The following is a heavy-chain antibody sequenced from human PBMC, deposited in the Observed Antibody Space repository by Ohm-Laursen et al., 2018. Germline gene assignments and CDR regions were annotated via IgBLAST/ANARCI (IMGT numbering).Heavy chain of an antibody. CDR2: ISSRSVHI. Sequence: SLRLSCAASGFTFSGYSMSWVRQAPGKGLEWVSSISSRSVHIHYADSLKGRFTISRDSAKSSLYLQMNSLRVEDTAVYYCARGGSAWYGADWGQGILVTVSS. CDR3: ARGGSAWYGAD. V-gene: IGHV3-21*01. J-gene: IGHJ4*02. CDR1: GFTFSGYS. D-gene: IGHD6-19*01.